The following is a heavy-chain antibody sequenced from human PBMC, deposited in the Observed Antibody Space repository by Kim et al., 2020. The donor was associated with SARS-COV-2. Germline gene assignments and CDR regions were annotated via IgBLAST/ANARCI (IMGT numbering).Heavy chain of an antibody. CDR2: IYYSGST. CDR1: GGSISSYY. Sequence: SETLSLTCTVSGGSISSYYWSWIRQPPGKGLEWIGYIYYSGSTNYNPSLKSRVTISVDTSKNQFSLKLSSVTAADTAVYYCARAPCTRFSGGSCDFDYWGQGTLVTVSS. CDR3: ARAPCTRFSGGSCDFDY. J-gene: IGHJ4*02. V-gene: IGHV4-59*01. D-gene: IGHD2-15*01.